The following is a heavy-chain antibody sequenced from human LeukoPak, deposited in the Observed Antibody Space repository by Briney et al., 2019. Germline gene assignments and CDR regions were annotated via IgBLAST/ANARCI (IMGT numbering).Heavy chain of an antibody. CDR1: GFTFSDYA. CDR3: TKGGYSRWYYFDY. J-gene: IGHJ4*02. Sequence: PGGSLRLSCAASGFTFSDYAMSWVRQAPGKGLEWVSRISGSDGGTYYADSVKGRFTISRDSSKNTVYLQMNSLRAEDTAVYYCTKGGYSRWYYFDYWGQGTLVTVCS. V-gene: IGHV3-23*01. D-gene: IGHD6-13*01. CDR2: ISGSDGGT.